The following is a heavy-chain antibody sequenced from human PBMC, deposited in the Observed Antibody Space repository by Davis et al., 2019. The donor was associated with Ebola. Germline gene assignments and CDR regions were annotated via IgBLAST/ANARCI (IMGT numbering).Heavy chain of an antibody. CDR2: TYYSGST. D-gene: IGHD5-18*01. CDR1: GASISTHF. J-gene: IGHJ4*02. Sequence: MPSETLSLTCNISGASISTHFWSWIRQPPGKGLEWIGYTYYSGSTSFSPSLKSRVTVSADTSKNQFSLSLSSVTAADTAVYYCATLGNSYGNSFDHWGQGILVTVSS. CDR3: ATLGNSYGNSFDH. V-gene: IGHV4-59*08.